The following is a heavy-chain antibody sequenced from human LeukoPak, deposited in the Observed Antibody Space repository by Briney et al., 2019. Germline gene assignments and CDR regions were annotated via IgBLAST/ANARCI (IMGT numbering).Heavy chain of an antibody. J-gene: IGHJ3*02. D-gene: IGHD2-15*01. Sequence: GGSLRLSCAASGFTFSSYGMHWVRQAPGKGLEWVAFIRYDGSNKYYADSVKGRFTVSRDDSKNILYLEMNSLRGDDTGTYHCARAWDFVVGAFDIWGQGAVVTVSS. CDR1: GFTFSSYG. CDR3: ARAWDFVVGAFDI. V-gene: IGHV3-30*02. CDR2: IRYDGSNK.